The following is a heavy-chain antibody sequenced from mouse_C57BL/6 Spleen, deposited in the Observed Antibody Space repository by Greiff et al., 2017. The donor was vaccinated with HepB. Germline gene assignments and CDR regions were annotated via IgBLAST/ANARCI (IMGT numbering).Heavy chain of an antibody. CDR2: ILPGSGST. J-gene: IGHJ1*03. V-gene: IGHV1-9*01. D-gene: IGHD1-1*01. CDR1: GYTFTGYW. Sequence: QVQLQQSGAELMKPGASVKLSCKATGYTFTGYWIEWVKQRPGHGLEWIGEILPGSGSTNYNEKFKGKATFTADTSSNTAYMQLSSLTTEDSAIYYCARDLHGSSPPYWYFDVWGTGTTVTVSS. CDR3: ARDLHGSSPPYWYFDV.